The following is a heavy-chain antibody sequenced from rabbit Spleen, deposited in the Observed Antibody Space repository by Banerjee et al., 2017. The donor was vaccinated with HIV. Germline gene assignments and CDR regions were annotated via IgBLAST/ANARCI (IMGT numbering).Heavy chain of an antibody. J-gene: IGHJ4*01. CDR1: GLDISSSYW. CDR3: ARDGDDAGYDFNL. Sequence: QEQLEESGGGLVTTGASLTLTCKASGLDISSSYWICWVRQAPGKGLEWIACIDVVKSASTYYASWAKGRFTISKTSSTTVTLQMTSLTGADTATYFCARDGDDAGYDFNLWGQGTLVTVS. CDR2: IDVVKSAST. V-gene: IGHV1S45*01. D-gene: IGHD3-1*01.